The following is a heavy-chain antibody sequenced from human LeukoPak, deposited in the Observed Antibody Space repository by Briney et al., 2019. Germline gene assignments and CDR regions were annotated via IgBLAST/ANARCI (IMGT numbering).Heavy chain of an antibody. Sequence: SETLSLTCAVYGGSFSGYHWSWIRQPPGKGLEWIGEINHSGSTNYNPSLKSRVTISVDTSKNQFSLKLSSVTAADTAVYYCARRRSSSWYSRFDPWGQGTLVTVSS. CDR1: GGSFSGYH. J-gene: IGHJ5*02. CDR3: ARRRSSSWYSRFDP. V-gene: IGHV4-34*01. CDR2: INHSGST. D-gene: IGHD6-13*01.